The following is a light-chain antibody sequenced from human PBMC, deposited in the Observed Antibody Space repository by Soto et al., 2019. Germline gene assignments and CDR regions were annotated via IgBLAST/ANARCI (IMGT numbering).Light chain of an antibody. CDR1: QSISSW. J-gene: IGKJ2*01. CDR2: DAS. CDR3: QQYNSYSPYT. V-gene: IGKV1-5*01. Sequence: DIQMTQSPSTLSASVGDRVTITCRASQSISSWLAWYQQKPGKAPNLLIYDASSLESGVPSRFSGSGSGTEFTLTISILQPDDFATYYCQQYNSYSPYTFGQGTKLEIK.